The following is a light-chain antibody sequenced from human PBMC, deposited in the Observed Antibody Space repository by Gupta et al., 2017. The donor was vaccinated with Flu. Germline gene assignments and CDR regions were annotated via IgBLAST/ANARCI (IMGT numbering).Light chain of an antibody. Sequence: QSAPTQPLTVSGSPGQSVTIPCTGTSKDVGSSIRVSWDEQRPGKAPKLILYDVTERPSGVPDRFSGSKSGNAASLTISGLQADDEADYYCSSHAGRVTWVFGTGTTVTVL. J-gene: IGLJ1*01. CDR3: SSHAGRVTWV. CDR1: SKDVGSSIR. V-gene: IGLV2-11*01. CDR2: DVT.